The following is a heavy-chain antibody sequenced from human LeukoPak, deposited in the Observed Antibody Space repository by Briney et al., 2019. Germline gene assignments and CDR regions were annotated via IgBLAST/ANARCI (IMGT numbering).Heavy chain of an antibody. CDR1: GGSISSGSYY. V-gene: IGHV4-61*02. D-gene: IGHD3-22*01. J-gene: IGHJ4*02. CDR3: ARFSEYSHSSVHYLDY. Sequence: PSETLSLTCTVSGGSISSGSYYWSWIRQPAGKGLEWIGRIYTSGSTNYNPSLKSRVTISVDTPKNQFSLKLSSVTAADTAVYYCARFSEYSHSSVHYLDYWGQGTLVSVSS. CDR2: IYTSGST.